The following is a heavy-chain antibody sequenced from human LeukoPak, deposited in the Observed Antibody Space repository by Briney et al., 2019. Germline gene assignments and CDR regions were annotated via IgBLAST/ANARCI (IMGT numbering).Heavy chain of an antibody. J-gene: IGHJ4*02. V-gene: IGHV1-2*06. D-gene: IGHD1-26*01. Sequence: ASVKVSCKASGYTFTGYYMHWVRQAPGQGLEWMGRINPNSGGTNYAQKFQGRVTMARDTSISTAYMELSRLRSDDTAVYYCARDTRDGGSDYWGQRTLVTVSS. CDR1: GYTFTGYY. CDR2: INPNSGGT. CDR3: ARDTRDGGSDY.